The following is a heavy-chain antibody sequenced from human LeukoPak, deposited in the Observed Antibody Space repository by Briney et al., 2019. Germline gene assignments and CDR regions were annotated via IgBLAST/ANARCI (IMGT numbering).Heavy chain of an antibody. V-gene: IGHV1-2*02. Sequence: ASVKVSCKASGYTFTGYYMHWVRRAPGQGLEWMGWINPNSGGTNYAQKFQGRVTMTRDTSISTAYMELSRLRSDDTAVYYCARDSGSSPAFFDYWGQGTLVTVSS. D-gene: IGHD6-13*01. J-gene: IGHJ4*02. CDR3: ARDSGSSPAFFDY. CDR2: INPNSGGT. CDR1: GYTFTGYY.